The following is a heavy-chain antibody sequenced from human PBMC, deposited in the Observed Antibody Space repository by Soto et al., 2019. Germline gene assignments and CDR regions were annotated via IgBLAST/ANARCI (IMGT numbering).Heavy chain of an antibody. Sequence: SETLSLTCAVYGGSFSAYYWSWIRQPPGKGLEWIGYIYHSGSTNYNPSLKSRVTISVDTSKNQFSLKLSSVTAADTAVYYCARGAAAAGNWFDPWGQGTLVTVSS. CDR1: GGSFSAYY. D-gene: IGHD6-13*01. J-gene: IGHJ5*02. CDR2: IYHSGST. CDR3: ARGAAAAGNWFDP. V-gene: IGHV4-34*09.